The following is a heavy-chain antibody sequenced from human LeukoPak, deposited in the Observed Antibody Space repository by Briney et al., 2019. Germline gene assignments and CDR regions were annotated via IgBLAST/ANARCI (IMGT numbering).Heavy chain of an antibody. Sequence: GGSLRLSCAASGFTFSDYWMSWFRQAPGKGLEWVANIKQDGSDKYYVGSVKGRFTISGDNAKNSLYLQMNSLRAEDTAVYYCARDYGDYWGQGILVTVSS. CDR1: GFTFSDYW. CDR2: IKQDGSDK. D-gene: IGHD4-17*01. CDR3: ARDYGDY. J-gene: IGHJ4*02. V-gene: IGHV3-7*01.